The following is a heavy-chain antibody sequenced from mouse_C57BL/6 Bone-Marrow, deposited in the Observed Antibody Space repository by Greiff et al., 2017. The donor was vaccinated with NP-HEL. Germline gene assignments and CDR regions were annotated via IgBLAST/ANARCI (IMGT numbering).Heavy chain of an antibody. CDR1: GFTFSNYW. CDR2: IRLKSDNYAS. D-gene: IGHD2-5*01. J-gene: IGHJ4*01. Sequence: EVKLEESGGGLVQPGGSMKLSCVASGFTFSNYWMNWVRQSPEKGLEWVAQIRLKSDNYASHYAESVKGRFTISRDNTKSSVYLQMNNLRAEDTGIYYCTSYYINNYAMDYGGQGTSVTVSS. V-gene: IGHV6-3*01. CDR3: TSYYINNYAMDY.